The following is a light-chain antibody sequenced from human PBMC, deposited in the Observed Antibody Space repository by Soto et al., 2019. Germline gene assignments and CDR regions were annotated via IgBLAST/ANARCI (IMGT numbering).Light chain of an antibody. CDR3: QQLNSYPQT. CDR2: SAS. Sequence: ILLTQSPSSLSASVGDRFTIACQASRGISSYLAWYQQKPGKAPKLLVYSASTLQSGVPSRFSGSGSGPDFTLTISSLQPEDSATYFCQQLNSYPQTFGQGTRLEI. V-gene: IGKV1-9*01. J-gene: IGKJ5*01. CDR1: RGISSY.